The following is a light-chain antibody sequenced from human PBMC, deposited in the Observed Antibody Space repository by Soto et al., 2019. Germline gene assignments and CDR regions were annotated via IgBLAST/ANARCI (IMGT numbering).Light chain of an antibody. J-gene: IGKJ1*01. CDR3: QQYNSDSPWT. Sequence: DIQMTQSPSTLSASVGDRVTITCRASQSISGWLAWYQQKPGKAPKLLIYKASNLESGVPSRFSGSGSGTEFTLTISSLQPDEFATYYCQQYNSDSPWTFGQGTKVEVK. CDR1: QSISGW. CDR2: KAS. V-gene: IGKV1-5*03.